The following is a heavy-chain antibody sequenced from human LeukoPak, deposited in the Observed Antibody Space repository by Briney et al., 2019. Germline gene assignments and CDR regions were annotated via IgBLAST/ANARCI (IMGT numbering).Heavy chain of an antibody. D-gene: IGHD5-24*01. J-gene: IGHJ4*02. V-gene: IGHV3-7*01. Sequence: PGGSLRLSRAASGFTFSSHWMDWVRQAPGKGLEWVANVNPDGSVKHYVDSVKGRFTISRDNTKNSLYLEMNSLRAEDTAVYYCAKNFGWQQSDYWGQGTLVTVSS. CDR3: AKNFGWQQSDY. CDR1: GFTFSSHW. CDR2: VNPDGSVK.